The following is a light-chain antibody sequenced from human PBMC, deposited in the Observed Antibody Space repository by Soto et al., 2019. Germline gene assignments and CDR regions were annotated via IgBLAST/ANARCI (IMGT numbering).Light chain of an antibody. V-gene: IGLV1-47*01. CDR3: AAWDDSMRVYFV. J-gene: IGLJ1*01. Sequence: QSALTQPPSASGTPGQRLTISCSGSRSNIGNNYVYWYQQLPGTAPKLLIYGDNQRPSGVPDRFSGSKSGTSASLAISGLRSADEAVYSCAAWDDSMRVYFVLGTGTKVTVL. CDR1: RSNIGNNY. CDR2: GDN.